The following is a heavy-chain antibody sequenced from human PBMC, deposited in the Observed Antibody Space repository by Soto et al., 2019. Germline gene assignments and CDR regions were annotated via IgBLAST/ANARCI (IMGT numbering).Heavy chain of an antibody. CDR1: GYSFTNYW. V-gene: IGHV5-51*01. CDR3: ARPWGSSGGY. J-gene: IGHJ4*02. Sequence: GESLKISCRGSGYSFTNYWIGWVRQVPGKGLEWMGIIYPGGSDTKYSPSFQGQVTISADKSSGTAYLQWSSLKASDTAMYYCARPWGSSGGYWGQGTLVTVSS. CDR2: IYPGGSDT. D-gene: IGHD6-6*01.